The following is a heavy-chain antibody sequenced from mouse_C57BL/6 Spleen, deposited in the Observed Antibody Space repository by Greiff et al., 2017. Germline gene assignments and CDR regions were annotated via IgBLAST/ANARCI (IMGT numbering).Heavy chain of an antibody. CDR2: ISSGSSTI. Sequence: EVKLVESGGGLVKPGGSLKLSCAASGFTFSDYGMHWVRQAPEKGLEWVAYISSGSSTIYYADTVKGRFTISRDNAKNTLFLQMTSLRSEDTAMYYCARDYYGSSYLYYYDMDYWGQGTSVTVSS. J-gene: IGHJ4*01. V-gene: IGHV5-17*01. D-gene: IGHD1-1*01. CDR1: GFTFSDYG. CDR3: ARDYYGSSYLYYYDMDY.